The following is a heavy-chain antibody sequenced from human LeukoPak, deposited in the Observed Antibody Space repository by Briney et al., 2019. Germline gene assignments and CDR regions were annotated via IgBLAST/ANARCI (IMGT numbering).Heavy chain of an antibody. D-gene: IGHD3-10*01. J-gene: IGHJ4*02. Sequence: PSETLSLTCTVSGGSISSSSYYWGWIRQPPGKGLEWIGSIYYSGSTYYNPSLKSRVTIPVDTSKNQFSLKLSSVTAADTAVYYCARDKGDGSGSLSSWGQGTLVTVSS. CDR2: IYYSGST. V-gene: IGHV4-39*07. CDR3: ARDKGDGSGSLSS. CDR1: GGSISSSSYY.